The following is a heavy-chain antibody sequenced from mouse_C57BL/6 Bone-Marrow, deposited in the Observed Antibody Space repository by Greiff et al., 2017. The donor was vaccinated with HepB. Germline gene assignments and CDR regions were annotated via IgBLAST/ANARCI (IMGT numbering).Heavy chain of an antibody. V-gene: IGHV5-2*01. Sequence: EVMLVESGGGLVQPGESLKLSCEANEYEFPSHDMSWVRKTPERRLELVAAINSDGGSTYYPDTMERRFIISRDNTKKTLYMQMSSLRSEDTALYYCGSYDYDEGFAYWGQGTLVTVSA. CDR3: GSYDYDEGFAY. CDR2: INSDGGST. D-gene: IGHD2-4*01. CDR1: EYEFPSHD. J-gene: IGHJ3*01.